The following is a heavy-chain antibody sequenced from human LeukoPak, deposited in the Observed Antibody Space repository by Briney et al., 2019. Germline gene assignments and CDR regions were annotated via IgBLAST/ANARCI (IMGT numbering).Heavy chain of an antibody. Sequence: PSETLSLTCTVSGGSISTSYLTWIRQPAGKGLEWIGRMYASSGETNYNPTLKSRVTISLDTSKNQFSLRLTSVSAADTAVYYCAAGTQTKTLINWGQGTLVTVSS. CDR2: MYASSGET. CDR3: AAGTQTKTLIN. CDR1: GGSISTSY. V-gene: IGHV4-4*07. D-gene: IGHD3-16*01. J-gene: IGHJ4*02.